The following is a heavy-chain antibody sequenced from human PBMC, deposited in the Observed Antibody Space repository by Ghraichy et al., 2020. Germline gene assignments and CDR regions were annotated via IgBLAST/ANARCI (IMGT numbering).Heavy chain of an antibody. Sequence: GGSLRLSCAASGFTFSSYGMHWVRQAPGKGLEWVAVIWFDGSNTYYADSVKGRFSISRDNSKNTVFLQMNSLRAEDTAVYYCAREVGSDPGDYWGQGTLVTVSS. J-gene: IGHJ4*02. CDR2: IWFDGSNT. CDR3: AREVGSDPGDY. CDR1: GFTFSSYG. V-gene: IGHV3-33*01. D-gene: IGHD6-25*01.